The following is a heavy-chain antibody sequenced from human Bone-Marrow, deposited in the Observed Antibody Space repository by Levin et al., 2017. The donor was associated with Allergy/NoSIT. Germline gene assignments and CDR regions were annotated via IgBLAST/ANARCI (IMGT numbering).Heavy chain of an antibody. CDR1: GESISGSAYY. CDR3: TRRYKLTLVRGLGAFDM. V-gene: IGHV4-39*02. J-gene: IGHJ3*02. Sequence: PSETLSLTCSVSGESISGSAYYWGWVRQSPGTGLEWIGSIFYTGNTFYNPSFMSRLSLSVDTSKNHFSLRLASVTAADTALYYCTRRYKLTLVRGLGAFDMWGQGTIVTVSS. CDR2: IFYTGNT. D-gene: IGHD3-10*01.